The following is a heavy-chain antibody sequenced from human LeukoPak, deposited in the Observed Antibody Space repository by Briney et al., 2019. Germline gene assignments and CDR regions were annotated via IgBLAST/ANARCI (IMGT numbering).Heavy chain of an antibody. V-gene: IGHV4-39*07. J-gene: IGHJ5*02. Sequence: SETLSLTCTVSGGSISSGDYYWSWVRQPPGKGLEWIGEIYHSGSTNYNPSLKSRVTMSVDTSKNQFSLKLSSVTAADTAVYYCARDRDLVLLRGYSGATFDPWGQGTLVTVSS. CDR2: IYHSGST. CDR1: GGSISSGDYY. D-gene: IGHD5-18*01. CDR3: ARDRDLVLLRGYSGATFDP.